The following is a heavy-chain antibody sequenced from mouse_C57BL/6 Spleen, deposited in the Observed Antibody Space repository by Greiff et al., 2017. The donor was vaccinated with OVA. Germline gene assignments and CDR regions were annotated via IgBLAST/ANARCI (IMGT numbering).Heavy chain of an antibody. V-gene: IGHV10-1*01. CDR3: VRHVDSGFDY. D-gene: IGHD2-4*01. J-gene: IGHJ2*01. Sequence: EVQLQESGGGLVQPKGSLKLSCAASGFSFNTYAMNWVRQAPGKGLEWVARIRSKSNNYATYYADSVKDRFTISRDDSESMLYLQMNNLKTEDTAMYYCVRHVDSGFDYWGQGTTLTVSS. CDR2: IRSKSNNYAT. CDR1: GFSFNTYA.